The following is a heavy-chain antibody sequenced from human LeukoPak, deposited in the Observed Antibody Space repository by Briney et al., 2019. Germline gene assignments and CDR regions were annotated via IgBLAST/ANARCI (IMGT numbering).Heavy chain of an antibody. J-gene: IGHJ4*02. CDR1: GXTFSSYG. V-gene: IGHV3-30*02. CDR3: AKDLYYGYYFDY. Sequence: PGGSLRLSCAASGXTFSSYGMHWVRQAPGKGLEWVAVIWYDGSNKYYVDSVKGRFTISRDNSENMLYLQMNSLRAEDTAVYYCAKDLYYGYYFDYWGQGTLVTVSS. D-gene: IGHD3-16*01. CDR2: IWYDGSNK.